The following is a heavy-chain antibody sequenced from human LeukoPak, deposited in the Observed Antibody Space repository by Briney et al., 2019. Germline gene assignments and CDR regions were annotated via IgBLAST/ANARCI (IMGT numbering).Heavy chain of an antibody. Sequence: PSETLSLTRTVSGGSISSGGYYWSWIRQHPGKGLEWIGYIYYSGSTYYNPSLKSRVTISVDTSKNQFSLKLSSVTAADTAVYYCARGLKDDSSGSFDYWGQGTLVTVSS. V-gene: IGHV4-31*03. D-gene: IGHD3-22*01. J-gene: IGHJ4*02. CDR2: IYYSGST. CDR1: GGSISSGGYY. CDR3: ARGLKDDSSGSFDY.